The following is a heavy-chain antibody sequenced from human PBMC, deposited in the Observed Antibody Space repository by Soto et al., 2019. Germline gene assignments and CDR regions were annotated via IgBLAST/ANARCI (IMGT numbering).Heavy chain of an antibody. CDR3: ARGYMLYSSSWYGWFDP. D-gene: IGHD6-13*01. V-gene: IGHV4-34*01. CDR2: INHSGST. Sequence: SETLSLTCAVYGGSFSGYYWSWIRQPPGKGLEWIGEINHSGSTNYNPSLKSRVTISVDTSKNQFSLKLSSVTAADTAVYYCARGYMLYSSSWYGWFDPWGQGTLVTVSP. CDR1: GGSFSGYY. J-gene: IGHJ5*02.